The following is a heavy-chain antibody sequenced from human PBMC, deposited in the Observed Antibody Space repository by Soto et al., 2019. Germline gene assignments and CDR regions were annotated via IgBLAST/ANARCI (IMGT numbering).Heavy chain of an antibody. CDR1: GFTVSSRY. Sequence: GGSLRLSCAASGFTVSSRYMSWVRQAPGKGLEWVSIIYSGGSTYYADSVKGRFTISRDNSKNTLYLQMNSLRAEDTAVYYCAREGTTDAFDIWGQGTMVTVSS. D-gene: IGHD1-7*01. J-gene: IGHJ3*02. CDR3: AREGTTDAFDI. CDR2: IYSGGST. V-gene: IGHV3-53*01.